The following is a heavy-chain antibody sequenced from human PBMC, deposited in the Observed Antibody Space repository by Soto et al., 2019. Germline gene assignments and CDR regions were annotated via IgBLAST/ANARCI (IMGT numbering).Heavy chain of an antibody. V-gene: IGHV3-66*01. CDR3: ARTGGKGYCSGGSCYPKTDAFDI. J-gene: IGHJ3*02. Sequence: GGFLRLSCAASGFTVSSNYMSWVRQAPGKGLEWVSVIYSGGSTYYADSVKGRFTISRDNSKNTLYLQMNSLRAEDTAVYYCARTGGKGYCSGGSCYPKTDAFDIWGQGTMVTVSS. CDR1: GFTVSSNY. CDR2: IYSGGST. D-gene: IGHD2-15*01.